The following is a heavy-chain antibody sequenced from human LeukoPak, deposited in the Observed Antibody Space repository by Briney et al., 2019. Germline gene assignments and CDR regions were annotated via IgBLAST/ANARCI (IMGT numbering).Heavy chain of an antibody. Sequence: GASVKVSCKASGGTFSSYAISWVRQAPGQGLEWMGGIIPIFGTANYAQKFQGRVTITADESTSTAYMELSSLRSEDTAVYYCARWLMGALKPGAFDVWGQGTAVTVSS. CDR3: ARWLMGALKPGAFDV. D-gene: IGHD1-26*01. CDR1: GGTFSSYA. CDR2: IIPIFGTA. V-gene: IGHV1-69*13. J-gene: IGHJ3*01.